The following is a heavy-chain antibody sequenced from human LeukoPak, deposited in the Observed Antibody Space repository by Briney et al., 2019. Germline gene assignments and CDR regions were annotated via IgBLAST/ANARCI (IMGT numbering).Heavy chain of an antibody. V-gene: IGHV1-2*02. D-gene: IGHD6-13*01. CDR2: INPNSGGT. J-gene: IGHJ6*02. CDR1: GYAFTGYY. CDR3: ARGRIPGIAAAGPLYYYYGMDV. Sequence: ASVKVSCKASGYAFTGYYMHWVRQAPGQGLEWMGWINPNSGGTNYAQKFQGRVTMTRDTSISAAYMELSRLRSDDTAVYYCARGRIPGIAAAGPLYYYYGMDVWGQGTTVTVSS.